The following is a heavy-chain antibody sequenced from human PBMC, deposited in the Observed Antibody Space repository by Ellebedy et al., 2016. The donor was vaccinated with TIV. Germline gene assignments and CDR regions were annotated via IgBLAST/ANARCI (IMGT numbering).Heavy chain of an antibody. J-gene: IGHJ4*02. CDR1: GFTFSTYA. V-gene: IGHV3-23*01. Sequence: PGGSLRLSCAASGFTFSTYAMTWVRQAPGKGLEWVSIISSSGDSTYYADSVKGRFTISRDNPKNTLYLQMNSLRAEDTAVYYCVRRPCSGGSCSIDYWGLGTLVTVSS. CDR2: ISSSGDST. CDR3: VRRPCSGGSCSIDY. D-gene: IGHD2-15*01.